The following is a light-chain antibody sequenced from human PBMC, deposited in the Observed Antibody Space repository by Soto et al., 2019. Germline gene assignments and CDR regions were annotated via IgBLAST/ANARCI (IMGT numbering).Light chain of an antibody. CDR1: SSDVGGYNY. CDR2: EVT. V-gene: IGLV2-8*01. Sequence: QSVLTQPPSASGSPGQSVTISCTGTSSDVGGYNYVSWYQQHPGKAPKLMIYEVTKRPSGVPDRFSGSKSGNTASLTVSGLQAEDEADYFCSSYAGSNNVFGAGRKVTVL. CDR3: SSYAGSNNV. J-gene: IGLJ1*01.